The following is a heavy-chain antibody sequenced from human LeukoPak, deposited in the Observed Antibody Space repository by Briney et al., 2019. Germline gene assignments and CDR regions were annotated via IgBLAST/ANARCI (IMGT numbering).Heavy chain of an antibody. CDR2: ISYDGTNK. CDR3: ARVITIFGGEASDY. V-gene: IGHV3-30*04. J-gene: IGHJ4*02. Sequence: PGGSLRLSCAASGFTFSIYAMHWVRQAPGKGLEWVAVISYDGTNKLYADSVKGRFTISRDNSKNTLYLEMNSLRVEDTAMYYCARVITIFGGEASDYWGQGTLVTVSS. D-gene: IGHD3-3*01. CDR1: GFTFSIYA.